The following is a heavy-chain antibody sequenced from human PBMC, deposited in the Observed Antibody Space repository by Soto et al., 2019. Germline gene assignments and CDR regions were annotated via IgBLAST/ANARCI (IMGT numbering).Heavy chain of an antibody. Sequence: PGGSLRLSCAASGFTFSSYGMHWVRQAPGKGLEWVAVIWYDGSNKYYADSVKGRFTISRDNSKNTLYLQMNSLRAEDTAVYYCARCIGYGVETYYYYYYGMDVWGQGTTVTVSS. CDR1: GFTFSSYG. D-gene: IGHD4-17*01. CDR2: IWYDGSNK. V-gene: IGHV3-33*01. J-gene: IGHJ6*02. CDR3: ARCIGYGVETYYYYYYGMDV.